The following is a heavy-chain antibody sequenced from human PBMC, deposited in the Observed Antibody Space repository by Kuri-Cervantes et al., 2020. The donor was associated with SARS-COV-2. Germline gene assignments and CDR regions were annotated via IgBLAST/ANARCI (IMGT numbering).Heavy chain of an antibody. Sequence: GGSLRLSCAASGFTFNNYAMHWVRQTPGEGLEWAAITSYDGTSEYYADSVKGRFTISRDNSKNTLYLQMNNLRGDDTAVYYCARDPVTPGYYYYYGMDVWGQGTTVTVSS. CDR2: TSYDGTSE. CDR3: ARDPVTPGYYYYYGMDV. J-gene: IGHJ6*02. D-gene: IGHD4-23*01. CDR1: GFTFNNYA. V-gene: IGHV3-30-3*01.